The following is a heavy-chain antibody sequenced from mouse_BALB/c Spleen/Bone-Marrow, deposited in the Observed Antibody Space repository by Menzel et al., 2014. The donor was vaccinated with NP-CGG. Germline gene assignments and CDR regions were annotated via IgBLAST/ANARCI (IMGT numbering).Heavy chain of an antibody. CDR1: GYSFTSYY. CDR2: IFPGSGNT. V-gene: IGHV1-66*01. CDR3: ARSGYVGNYPYFDY. J-gene: IGHJ2*01. D-gene: IGHD2-1*01. Sequence: QVQLKESGPELVKPGASVKISCKASGYSFTSYYIHWVKQRPGQGLEWIGWIFPGSGNTKYNEKFRGKATLTADTSSSTAYMQFSSRTSEDSAVYFCARSGYVGNYPYFDYWGQGTTLTVSS.